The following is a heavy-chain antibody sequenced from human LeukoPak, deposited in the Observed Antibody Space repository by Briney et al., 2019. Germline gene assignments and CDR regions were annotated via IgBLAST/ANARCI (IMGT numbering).Heavy chain of an antibody. V-gene: IGHV4-61*02. D-gene: IGHD3-9*01. CDR2: IYTSGST. J-gene: IGHJ3*02. CDR1: GGSISSGSYY. CDR3: ARGARYFDWLSGAFDI. Sequence: SETLSLTCTVSGGSISSGSYYWSWIRQPAGKGLEWIGRIYTSGSTNYNPSLKSRVTISVDTSKNQFSLKLSSVTAADTAVYYCARGARYFDWLSGAFDIWGQGTMVTVSS.